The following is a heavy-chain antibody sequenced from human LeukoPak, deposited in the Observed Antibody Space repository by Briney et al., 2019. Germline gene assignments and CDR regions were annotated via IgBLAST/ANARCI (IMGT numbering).Heavy chain of an antibody. CDR2: IYSGGST. V-gene: IGHV3-66*01. CDR3: ARGGSNWNYQFYFDY. Sequence: GGSLRLSCAASGFTVSSNYMSWVRQAPGKGLEWVSVIYSGGSTYYADSVKGRFTISRDNSKNTLYLQMNSLRAEDTAVYYCARGGSNWNYQFYFDYWGQGTRVTVSS. J-gene: IGHJ4*02. CDR1: GFTVSSNY. D-gene: IGHD1-7*01.